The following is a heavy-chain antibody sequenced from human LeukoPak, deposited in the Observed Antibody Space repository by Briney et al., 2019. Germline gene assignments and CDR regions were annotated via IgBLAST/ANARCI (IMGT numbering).Heavy chain of an antibody. Sequence: ASVKVSCKASGYTFTGYYMHWVRQAPGQGLEWMGWINPNSGGTNYAQKFQGRVTMTTDTSTSTAYMELRSLRPDDTAVYYCAREVVVITKGNWFDPWGQGTLVTVSS. J-gene: IGHJ5*02. V-gene: IGHV1-2*02. D-gene: IGHD3-22*01. CDR2: INPNSGGT. CDR3: AREVVVITKGNWFDP. CDR1: GYTFTGYY.